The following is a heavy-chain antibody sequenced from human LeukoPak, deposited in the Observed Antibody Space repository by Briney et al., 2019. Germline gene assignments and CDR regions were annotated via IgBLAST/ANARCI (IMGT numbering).Heavy chain of an antibody. Sequence: ASVKVSCKASGYTFTGYYMHWVRQAPGQGLEWMGWINPNSGGTNYAQKFQGRVTMTRDTSISTAYMELSKLRSDDTAVYYCAREDSGNFAFDIWGQGTMVTVSS. CDR1: GYTFTGYY. CDR2: INPNSGGT. V-gene: IGHV1-2*02. J-gene: IGHJ3*02. CDR3: AREDSGNFAFDI. D-gene: IGHD4-23*01.